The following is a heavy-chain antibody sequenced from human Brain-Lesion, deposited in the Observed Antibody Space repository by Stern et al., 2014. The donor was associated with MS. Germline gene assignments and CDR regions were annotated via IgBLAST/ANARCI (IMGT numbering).Heavy chain of an antibody. D-gene: IGHD1-26*01. CDR3: ASLSPGAGVNYYRHFDF. J-gene: IGHJ4*02. CDR1: GYTLTELY. V-gene: IGHV1-24*01. CDR2: FDPENGET. Sequence: QVQLVESGAEVKKPGASVKVSCKVSGYTLTELYMHWVRQAPGKGLEWVGGFDPENGETIYAQKVQGRVTMTEDKPTDTVYMEMSSLRSEDTAVDYCASLSPGAGVNYYRHFDFWGQGTLVTVSS.